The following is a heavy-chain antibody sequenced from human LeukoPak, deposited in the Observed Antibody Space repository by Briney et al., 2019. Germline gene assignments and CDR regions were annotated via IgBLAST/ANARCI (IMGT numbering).Heavy chain of an antibody. CDR3: VTDNYGTLDY. CDR1: GYTFTDYY. V-gene: IGHV1-2*02. D-gene: IGHD3-16*01. J-gene: IGHJ4*02. Sequence: ASVKVSCKASGYTFTDYYIHWVRRAPGQGLEWMGWIDPRSGGTRCTQKFQGRVTMTRDTSISTVYLDLSGMTFDDTALYYCVTDNYGTLDYWGQGTLVTVSS. CDR2: IDPRSGGT.